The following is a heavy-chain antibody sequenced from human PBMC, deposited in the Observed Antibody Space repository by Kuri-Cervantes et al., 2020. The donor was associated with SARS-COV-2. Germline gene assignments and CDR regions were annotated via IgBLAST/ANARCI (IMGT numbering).Heavy chain of an antibody. J-gene: IGHJ3*02. V-gene: IGHV1-2*06. CDR1: GYTFTGYY. CDR3: ARDPGGLDAFDI. CDR2: INPNSGGT. Sequence: ASVKVSCKDSGYTFTGYYMHWVRQAPGQGLEWMGRINPNSGGTNYAQKFQGRVTMTRDTSISTAYMELSRLRSDDTAVYYCARDPGGLDAFDIWGQGTMVTVSS. D-gene: IGHD4-23*01.